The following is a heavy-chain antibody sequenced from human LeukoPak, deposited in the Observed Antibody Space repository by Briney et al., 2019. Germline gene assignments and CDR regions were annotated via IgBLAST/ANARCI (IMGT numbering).Heavy chain of an antibody. CDR1: GGTFSSYA. J-gene: IGHJ4*02. CDR2: IIPIFGTA. D-gene: IGHD4-17*01. Sequence: SVKVSCKASGGTFSSYAISWVRQAPGQGLEWMGGIIPIFGTANYAQKFQGRVTMTRDTSTSTVYMELSSLRSEDTAVYYCAKGATVTRKFDYWGQGTPVTVSS. CDR3: AKGATVTRKFDY. V-gene: IGHV1-69*05.